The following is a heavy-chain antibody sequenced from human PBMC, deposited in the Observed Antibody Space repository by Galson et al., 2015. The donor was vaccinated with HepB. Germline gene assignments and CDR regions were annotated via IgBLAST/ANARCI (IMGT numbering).Heavy chain of an antibody. CDR2: ISGSGGST. Sequence: SLRLSCAASGFTFSSYAMSWVRQAPGKGLEWVSAISGSGGSTYYADSVKGRFTISRDNSKNTLYLQMNSLRAEDTAVYYCAKDNYYDSSGYTYYYYGMDVWGQGTTVTVSS. D-gene: IGHD3-22*01. CDR1: GFTFSSYA. V-gene: IGHV3-23*01. J-gene: IGHJ6*02. CDR3: AKDNYYDSSGYTYYYYGMDV.